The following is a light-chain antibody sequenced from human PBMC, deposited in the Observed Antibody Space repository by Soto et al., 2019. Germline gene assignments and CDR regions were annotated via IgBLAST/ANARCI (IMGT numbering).Light chain of an antibody. Sequence: QSVLTQPPSASGTPGKRVTISCSGSSSNIVSTSVYWYQQLPGTAPKLLIYSNNRRPSGVPDRLSGSKSGTSASLAISGRQSEDEADYYCAAWDNSLSGWVFGGGTKLTVL. CDR1: SSNIVSTS. J-gene: IGLJ3*02. CDR3: AAWDNSLSGWV. CDR2: SNN. V-gene: IGLV1-44*01.